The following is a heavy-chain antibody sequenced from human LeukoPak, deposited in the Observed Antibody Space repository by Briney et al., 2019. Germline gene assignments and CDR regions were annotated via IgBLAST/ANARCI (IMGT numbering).Heavy chain of an antibody. J-gene: IGHJ3*02. CDR2: KYARGSS. CDR1: GGSISNYY. Sequence: SETLSLTCTVSGGSISNYYWSWIRQPAGKGLEWIGRKYARGSSNYNPPVQSRVTMSVDTSKNQFSLRLRSVTAADTAVYYCARGRYCSADICTGGDSFDIWGQGTMVSVSP. CDR3: ARGRYCSADICTGGDSFDI. V-gene: IGHV4-4*07. D-gene: IGHD2-15*01.